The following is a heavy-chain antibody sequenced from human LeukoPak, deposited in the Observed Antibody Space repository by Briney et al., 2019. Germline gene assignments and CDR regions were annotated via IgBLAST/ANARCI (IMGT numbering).Heavy chain of an antibody. V-gene: IGHV3-43*02. J-gene: IGHJ4*02. CDR1: GFTFDDYA. Sequence: GRCLRLSCAASGFTFDDYAMHWVRQAPGKGPEWVSPISRDGSRTYYEDSVKGRFTISRDNSKNSLYLQMNSLRTEDTAFYYCAKVRPTRFVESSGWHELGYWGQGTLVT. D-gene: IGHD6-19*01. CDR3: AKVRPTRFVESSGWHELGY. CDR2: ISRDGSRT.